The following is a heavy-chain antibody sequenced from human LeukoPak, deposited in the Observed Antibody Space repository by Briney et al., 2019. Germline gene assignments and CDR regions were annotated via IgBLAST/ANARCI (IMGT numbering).Heavy chain of an antibody. V-gene: IGHV3-74*01. CDR3: AKPRSAYYLFDY. Sequence: GGSLRLSCAASGFTFSSYWMHWVHQAPGKGLVWVSRINSDGSSTSYADSVKGRFTISRGNAKNTLYLQMNSLRAEDTAVYYCAKPRSAYYLFDYWGQGTLVTVSS. J-gene: IGHJ4*02. CDR2: INSDGSST. D-gene: IGHD1-26*01. CDR1: GFTFSSYW.